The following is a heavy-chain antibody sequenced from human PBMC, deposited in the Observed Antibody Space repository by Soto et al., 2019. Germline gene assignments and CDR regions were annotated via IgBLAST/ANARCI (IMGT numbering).Heavy chain of an antibody. D-gene: IGHD3-10*01. V-gene: IGHV4-34*01. CDR3: ARRGLDGSGMEFDY. Sequence: QVQLQQWGAGLLKPSETLSLTCAVYGGSFSGYYWSWIRQPPGKGLEWIGEINHSGSTNYNPSLKSRVTISVDTSKNQFSLKLSSVTAADTAVYYCARRGLDGSGMEFDYWGQGTLVTVSS. CDR1: GGSFSGYY. J-gene: IGHJ4*02. CDR2: INHSGST.